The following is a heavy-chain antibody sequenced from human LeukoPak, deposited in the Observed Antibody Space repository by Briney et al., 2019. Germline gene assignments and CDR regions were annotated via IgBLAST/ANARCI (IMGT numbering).Heavy chain of an antibody. Sequence: PGGSLRLSCAASGFTFTSYSMSWVRQAPGKGLELVSGTSDRGDYTYYADSVKGRFTISRDSSKNTLFLQMNSLRAEDTALYFCARKAQYNGHYPLDYWGQGTLVTVSS. CDR2: TSDRGDYT. CDR1: GFTFTSYS. D-gene: IGHD1-7*01. J-gene: IGHJ4*02. CDR3: ARKAQYNGHYPLDY. V-gene: IGHV3-23*01.